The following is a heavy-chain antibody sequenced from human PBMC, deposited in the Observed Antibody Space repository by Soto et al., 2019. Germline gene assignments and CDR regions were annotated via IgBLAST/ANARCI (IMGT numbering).Heavy chain of an antibody. V-gene: IGHV1-69*13. CDR1: GGTFNNYA. D-gene: IGHD3-22*01. CDR2: IIPLFGTA. Sequence: ASVKVSCKASGGTFNNYAISWVRQAPGQGLEWMGGIIPLFGTANYAQKFQGRVTITADESTSTAYMELRSLRSEDTAVYYCARGVHYDSSGYYYFYWGQGTLVTVSS. CDR3: ARGVHYDSSGYYYFY. J-gene: IGHJ4*02.